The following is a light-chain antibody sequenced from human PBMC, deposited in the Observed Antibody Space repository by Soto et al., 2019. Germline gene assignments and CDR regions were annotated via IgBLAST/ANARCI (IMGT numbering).Light chain of an antibody. CDR2: DVT. V-gene: IGLV2-14*01. CDR3: SSYTSSSTWV. CDR1: SSDVDGYNY. J-gene: IGLJ3*02. Sequence: QSALTQPASVSGSPGQSITISCTGTSSDVDGYNYVSWYQQHPGKAPKLMIYDVTNRPSGVSNRFSGSKSGNTASLTISGLQAEDEADYYCSSYTSSSTWVLGGGTKVTVL.